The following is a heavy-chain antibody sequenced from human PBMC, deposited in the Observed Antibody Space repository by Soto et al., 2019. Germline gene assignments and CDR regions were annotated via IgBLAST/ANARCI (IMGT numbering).Heavy chain of an antibody. CDR2: IWYDGSNK. V-gene: IGHV3-33*01. D-gene: IGHD4-4*01. Sequence: GGSLRLSCAASGFTFSSYGMHWVRQAPGKGLEWVAVIWYDGSNKYYADSVKGLFTNSRDNSKNTLYLQMNGLRAEDTAVYYCARELDMISTVTTLPWFDPWGQGTLVTVSS. J-gene: IGHJ5*02. CDR3: ARELDMISTVTTLPWFDP. CDR1: GFTFSSYG.